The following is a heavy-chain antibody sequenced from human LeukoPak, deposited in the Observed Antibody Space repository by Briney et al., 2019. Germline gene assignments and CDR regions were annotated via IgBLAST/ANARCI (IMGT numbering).Heavy chain of an antibody. D-gene: IGHD6-6*01. Sequence: SVKVSCKASGGTFSSYAISWVRQAPGQGLEWMGRIVPIFGTANYAQKFQGRVTITTDESTSTAYMELSSLRSEDTAVYYCASEGQLAYDAHFDYWGQGTLVTVSS. CDR2: IVPIFGTA. J-gene: IGHJ4*02. CDR1: GGTFSSYA. CDR3: ASEGQLAYDAHFDY. V-gene: IGHV1-69*05.